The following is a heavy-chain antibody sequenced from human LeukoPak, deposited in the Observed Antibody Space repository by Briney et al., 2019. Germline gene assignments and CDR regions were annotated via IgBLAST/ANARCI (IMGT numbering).Heavy chain of an antibody. V-gene: IGHV3-33*06. CDR2: IWYDGSKE. CDR3: TNPYYGRDAFDI. D-gene: IGHD4-17*01. Sequence: GGSLRLSCAASGFAFSGYSMHWVRQAPGKGLEWLAVIWYDGSKEYYADSVRGRFTISRDNSKNTLYPQINSLRAEDTAVYYCTNPYYGRDAFDIWGQGTMVTVSS. CDR1: GFAFSGYS. J-gene: IGHJ3*02.